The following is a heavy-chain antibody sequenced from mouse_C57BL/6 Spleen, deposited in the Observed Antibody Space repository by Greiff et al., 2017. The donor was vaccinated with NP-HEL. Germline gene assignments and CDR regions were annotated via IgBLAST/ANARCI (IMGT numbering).Heavy chain of an antibody. J-gene: IGHJ1*03. D-gene: IGHD2-3*01. Sequence: VQLQQSGAELVRPGTSVKMSCKASGYTFTNYWIGWAKQRPGHGLEWIGDIYPGGGYTNYIEKFKGKATLTADKSSSTAYMQFSSLTSEDSAIYYCARWGVTWYFDVWGTGTTVTVSS. CDR1: GYTFTNYW. CDR2: IYPGGGYT. V-gene: IGHV1-63*01. CDR3: ARWGVTWYFDV.